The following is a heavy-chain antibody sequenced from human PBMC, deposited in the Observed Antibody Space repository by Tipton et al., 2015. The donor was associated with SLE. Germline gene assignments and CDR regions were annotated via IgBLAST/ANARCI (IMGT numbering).Heavy chain of an antibody. J-gene: IGHJ4*02. CDR2: IYYSGST. CDR1: GGSISSYY. CDR3: ARVSSGTNYAIES. D-gene: IGHD4/OR15-4a*01. V-gene: IGHV4-59*01. Sequence: TLSLTCTVSGGSISSYYWSWIRQPPGKGLEWMGYIYYSGSTNYSPSLKSRVTISFDTSETQFSLKLASVTIADTAVYYCARVSSGTNYAIESWGQGTLVTVSS.